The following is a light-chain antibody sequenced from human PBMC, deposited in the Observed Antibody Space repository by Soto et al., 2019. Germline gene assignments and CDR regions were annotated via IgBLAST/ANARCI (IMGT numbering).Light chain of an antibody. J-gene: IGLJ3*02. CDR3: SSYAGSNTGV. Sequence: QSALTQPPSASGSPGQSVTISCTGTSSDVGGYNYVSWYQQHPGKAPKLIIYEVSKRPSGVPDRFSASKSGNTASLTVSGLQAEDEADYYCSSYAGSNTGVFGGGTKLTVL. V-gene: IGLV2-8*01. CDR1: SSDVGGYNY. CDR2: EVS.